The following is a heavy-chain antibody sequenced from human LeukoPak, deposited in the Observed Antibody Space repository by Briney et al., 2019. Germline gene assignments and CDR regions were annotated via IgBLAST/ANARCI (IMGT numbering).Heavy chain of an antibody. CDR3: ARVGYSSGWYRQ. D-gene: IGHD6-19*01. V-gene: IGHV3-66*01. CDR2: IYSGGST. CDR1: GSSISSSSYY. J-gene: IGHJ4*02. Sequence: PSETLSLTCTVSGSSISSSSYYWGWVRQAPGKGLEWVSVIYSGGSTYYADSVKGRFTISRDNSKNTLYLQMNSLRPEDTAVYYCARVGYSSGWYRQWGQGTLVTVSS.